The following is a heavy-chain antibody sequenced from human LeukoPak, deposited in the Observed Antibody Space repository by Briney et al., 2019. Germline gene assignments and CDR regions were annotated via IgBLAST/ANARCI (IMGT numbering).Heavy chain of an antibody. D-gene: IGHD2-21*01. V-gene: IGHV3-21*01. Sequence: GGSLRLSCAASGFTFSSYSMNWVRQAPGKGREWGSSISSSRSYIYYADSVKGRFTISRDNAKNSLYLQMNSLRAEDTAVYYCARDRGYCGGDCYPEHNAFDIWGQGTMVTVSS. CDR2: ISSSRSYI. J-gene: IGHJ3*02. CDR1: GFTFSSYS. CDR3: ARDRGYCGGDCYPEHNAFDI.